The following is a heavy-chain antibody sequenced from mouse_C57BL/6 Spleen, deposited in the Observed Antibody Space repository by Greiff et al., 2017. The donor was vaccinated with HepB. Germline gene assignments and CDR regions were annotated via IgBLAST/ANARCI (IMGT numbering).Heavy chain of an antibody. J-gene: IGHJ4*01. CDR2: ISDGGSYT. D-gene: IGHD1-1*02. CDR3: ARDGSYDAMDY. V-gene: IGHV5-4*01. CDR1: GFTFSSYA. Sequence: EVQRVESGGGLVKPGGSLKLSCAASGFTFSSYAMSWVRQTPEKRLEWVATISDGGSYTYYPDNVKGRFTISRDNAKNNLYLQMSHLKSEDTAMYYCARDGSYDAMDYWGQGTSVTVSS.